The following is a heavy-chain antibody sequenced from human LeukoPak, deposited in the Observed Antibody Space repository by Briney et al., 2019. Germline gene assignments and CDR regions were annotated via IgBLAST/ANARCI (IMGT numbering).Heavy chain of an antibody. CDR2: ISSDGSQT. Sequence: GRSLRISCAAAGFTFSSYFLHWVRQAPGQGLEWVAVISSDGSQTFYVESVKGRFSISRDNSKNTLYLQMNSLRAEDTAVYFCAREGQDTIVHSGAFDIWGQGTMVIVSS. CDR3: AREGQDTIVHSGAFDI. CDR1: GFTFSSYF. V-gene: IGHV3-30-3*01. D-gene: IGHD3-10*01. J-gene: IGHJ3*02.